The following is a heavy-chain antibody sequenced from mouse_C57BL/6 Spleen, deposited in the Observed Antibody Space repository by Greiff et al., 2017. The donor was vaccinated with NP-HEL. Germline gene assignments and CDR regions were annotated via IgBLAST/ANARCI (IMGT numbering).Heavy chain of an antibody. CDR2: IYPGNSDT. D-gene: IGHD2-4*01. Sequence: EVKLQESGTVLARPGASVKMSCKTSGYTFTSYWMHWVKQRPGQGLEWIGAIYPGNSDTSYNQKFKGKAKLTAVTSASTAYMELSSLTSEDSAVYYCALTYYDYGAWFAYWGQGTLVTVSA. CDR3: ALTYYDYGAWFAY. V-gene: IGHV1-5*01. J-gene: IGHJ3*01. CDR1: GYTFTSYW.